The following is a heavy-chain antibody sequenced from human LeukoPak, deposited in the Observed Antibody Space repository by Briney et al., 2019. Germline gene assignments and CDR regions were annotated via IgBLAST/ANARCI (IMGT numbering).Heavy chain of an antibody. Sequence: SETLSLTCTVSGGSISSYYWSWIRQPPGKGLEWIGYIYYSGSTYYNPSLKSRVTISVDTSKNQFSLKLSSVTAADTAVYYCARWSSGYYDAFDIWGQGTMVTIS. J-gene: IGHJ3*02. V-gene: IGHV4-59*01. CDR2: IYYSGST. CDR1: GGSISSYY. CDR3: ARWSSGYYDAFDI. D-gene: IGHD3-22*01.